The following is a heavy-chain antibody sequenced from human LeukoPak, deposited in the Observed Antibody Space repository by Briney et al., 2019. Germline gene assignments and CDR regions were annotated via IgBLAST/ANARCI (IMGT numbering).Heavy chain of an antibody. CDR2: IYHSGST. D-gene: IGHD6-13*01. V-gene: IGHV4-4*02. CDR1: GFTFSSYA. CDR3: ARWIAAAGYFDL. J-gene: IGHJ2*01. Sequence: PGGSLRLSCAASGFTFSSYAMHWVRQAPGKGLEWIGEIYHSGSTIYNPSLKSRVTISVDKSKNQFSLKLSSVTAADTAVYYCARWIAAAGYFDLWGRGTLVTVSS.